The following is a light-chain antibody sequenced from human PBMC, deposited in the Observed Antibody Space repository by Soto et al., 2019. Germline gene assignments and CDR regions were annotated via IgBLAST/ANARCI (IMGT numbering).Light chain of an antibody. Sequence: EIVLTQSPDTLSSSPGERATLSCRASQAVSNAYLAWYQHKPGQVPRLLIHGAINRATGIPDRFSGGGSGTDFTLTINRLEPEDFAVYYCQQFASSPYTFGQGTKLEIK. CDR3: QQFASSPYT. J-gene: IGKJ2*01. V-gene: IGKV3-20*01. CDR1: QAVSNAY. CDR2: GAI.